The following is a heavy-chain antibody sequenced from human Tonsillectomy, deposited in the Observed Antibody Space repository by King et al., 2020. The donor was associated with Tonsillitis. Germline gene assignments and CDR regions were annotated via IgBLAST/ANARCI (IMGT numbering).Heavy chain of an antibody. CDR2: ISGSGGST. Sequence: VQLVESGGGLVQPGGSLRLSCAASGFTFSSYAMSWVRQAPGKGLEWVSAISGSGGSTYYADSVKGRFTISRDNSKNTLYLQMNSLRAEDTAVYYCASLPGYCSGGSCLSHFDYWGQGTLVTVSS. CDR3: ASLPGYCSGGSCLSHFDY. V-gene: IGHV3-23*04. J-gene: IGHJ4*02. CDR1: GFTFSSYA. D-gene: IGHD2-15*01.